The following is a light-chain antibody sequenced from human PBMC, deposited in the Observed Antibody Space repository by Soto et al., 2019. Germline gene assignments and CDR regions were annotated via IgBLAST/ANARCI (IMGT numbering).Light chain of an antibody. CDR2: GAS. Sequence: EMVMTQSPGTLSVSPGERATLSCRASQSVGGNLAWYQQKPGQAPRLLIYGASTRATGIPARFSGSGSGTEFTLTISSLQSEDFAVYYCQQYNNWPRTFGQGTKVEIK. CDR1: QSVGGN. CDR3: QQYNNWPRT. J-gene: IGKJ1*01. V-gene: IGKV3-15*01.